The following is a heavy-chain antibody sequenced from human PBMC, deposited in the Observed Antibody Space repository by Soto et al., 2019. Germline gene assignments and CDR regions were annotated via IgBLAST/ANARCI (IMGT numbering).Heavy chain of an antibody. J-gene: IGHJ4*02. V-gene: IGHV1-2*02. CDR1: GYTFTGYY. D-gene: IGHD3-10*01. CDR3: ARAYGSGSYYDY. Sequence: ASVKVSCKASGYTFTGYYMHWVRQAPGQGLEWMGWINPNSGGTNYAQKFQGRVTMTRDTSISTAYMELSRLRSDDMAVYYCARAYGSGSYYDYWGQGTLVTVSS. CDR2: INPNSGGT.